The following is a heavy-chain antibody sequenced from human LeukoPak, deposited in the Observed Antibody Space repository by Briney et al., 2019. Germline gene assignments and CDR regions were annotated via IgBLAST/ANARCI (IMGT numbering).Heavy chain of an antibody. CDR2: IYYSGST. CDR3: AKVTGYMTEDYFDY. V-gene: IGHV4-59*01. D-gene: IGHD6-13*01. CDR1: GGSINSYY. J-gene: IGHJ4*02. Sequence: SETLSLTCTVSGGSINSYYWSWIRQPPGKGLEWIGYIYYSGSTNYNPSLKSRVTISVDTSKNQFSLRLSSVTAADTAVYYCAKVTGYMTEDYFDYWGQGTLITVSS.